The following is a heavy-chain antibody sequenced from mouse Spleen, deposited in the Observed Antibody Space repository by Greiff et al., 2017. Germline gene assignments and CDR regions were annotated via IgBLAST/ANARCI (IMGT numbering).Heavy chain of an antibody. Sequence: EVQGVESGGGLVKPGGSLKLSCAASGFTFSSYAMSWVRQTPEKRLEWVATISSGGSYTYYPDSVKGRFTISRDNAKNTMFLQMSSLRSEDTAMYYCARPSTESLFYFDDWGQGTTLTVSS. D-gene: IGHD6-2*01. CDR1: GFTFSSYA. V-gene: IGHV5-9-3*01. CDR2: ISSGGSYT. CDR3: ARPSTESLFYFDD. J-gene: IGHJ2*01.